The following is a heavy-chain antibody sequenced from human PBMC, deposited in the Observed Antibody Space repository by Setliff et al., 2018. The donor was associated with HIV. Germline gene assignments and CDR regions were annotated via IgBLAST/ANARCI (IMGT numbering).Heavy chain of an antibody. CDR1: GGSIDHYY. D-gene: IGHD1-26*01. CDR3: AKSPVGANGWFDS. V-gene: IGHV4-4*07. J-gene: IGHJ5*01. CDR2: LYSRGST. Sequence: SETLSLTCTVSGGSIDHYYWSWIRQPAGKGLEWIGRLYSRGSTTYNPSLSSRATMSADTSKNLFSLKLRSVTAADTAVYYCAKSPVGANGWFDSWGQGVLVTVSS.